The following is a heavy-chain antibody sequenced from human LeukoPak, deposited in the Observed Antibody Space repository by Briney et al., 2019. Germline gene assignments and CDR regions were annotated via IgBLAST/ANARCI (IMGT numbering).Heavy chain of an antibody. CDR1: GGSIGTYY. Sequence: SETLSLTCTVSGGSIGTYYWSWIRQPAGKGLEWIGRIFTTGGANYNPSLKSRVTMSLDASKNLFSLKLNSVTAADTAVYYCVRDGPSWGLLWGQGALVTVSS. D-gene: IGHD7-27*01. CDR2: IFTTGGA. CDR3: VRDGPSWGLL. V-gene: IGHV4-4*07. J-gene: IGHJ4*02.